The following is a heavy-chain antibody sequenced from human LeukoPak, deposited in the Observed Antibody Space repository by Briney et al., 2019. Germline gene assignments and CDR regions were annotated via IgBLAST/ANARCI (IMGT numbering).Heavy chain of an antibody. CDR2: IYSGGGA. CDR3: ARGSSLAAAARGFDY. V-gene: IGHV3-66*02. D-gene: IGHD6-25*01. Sequence: GGSLRLSCAASGFTVSTNYMGWVRQAPGKGLDWVSVIYSGGGAYCADSVKDRFTIFRDTSKNTLYLQMNSLRPEDTAVYYCARGSSLAAAARGFDYWGQGTLVTVSS. J-gene: IGHJ4*02. CDR1: GFTVSTNY.